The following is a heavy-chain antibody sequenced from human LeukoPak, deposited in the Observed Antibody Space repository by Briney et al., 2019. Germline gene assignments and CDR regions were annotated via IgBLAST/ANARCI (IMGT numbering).Heavy chain of an antibody. D-gene: IGHD3-22*01. V-gene: IGHV4-4*07. J-gene: IGHJ6*03. Sequence: SETLSLTCTVSGGSISSYYWSWIRQPAGKGLEWIGRIYTSGSTNYNPSLKSRVTISVGKSKNQFSLKLSSVTAADTAVYYCARVNYYDSSGYYAYYYMDVWGKGTTVTVSS. CDR1: GGSISSYY. CDR2: IYTSGST. CDR3: ARVNYYDSSGYYAYYYMDV.